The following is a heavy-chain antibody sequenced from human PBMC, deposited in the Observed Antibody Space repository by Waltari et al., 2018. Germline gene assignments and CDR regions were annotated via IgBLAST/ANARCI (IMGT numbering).Heavy chain of an antibody. D-gene: IGHD3-16*01. V-gene: IGHV4-39*01. CDR1: GDSISSRPFY. J-gene: IGHJ5*02. CDR2: IYYTGST. Sequence: QMQLQESGPGLVKPSETLSLTCSVSGDSISSRPFYWAWIRQPPGKGLEWIGNIYYTGSTCSNPSLKTRVAMSVDTSKNQFSLTLTSVTATDAAVYFCARATRLMTTFGGVTTFDPWGQGTLVTVSS. CDR3: ARATRLMTTFGGVTTFDP.